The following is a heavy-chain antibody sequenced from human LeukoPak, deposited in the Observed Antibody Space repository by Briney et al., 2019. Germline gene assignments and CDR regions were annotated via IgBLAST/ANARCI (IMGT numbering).Heavy chain of an antibody. J-gene: IGHJ4*02. CDR1: GYTFTGYY. CDR3: ARVYSSSSVTYFDY. Sequence: GASVKVSCKASGYTFTGYYTHWVRQAPGQGLEWMGWINPNSGGTNYAQKFQGRVTMTRDTSISTAYMELSRLRSDDTAVYYCARVYSSSSVTYFDYWGQGTLVTVSS. V-gene: IGHV1-2*02. D-gene: IGHD6-6*01. CDR2: INPNSGGT.